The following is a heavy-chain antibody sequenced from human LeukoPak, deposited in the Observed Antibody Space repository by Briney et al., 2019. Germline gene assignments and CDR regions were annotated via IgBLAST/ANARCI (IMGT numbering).Heavy chain of an antibody. J-gene: IGHJ4*02. CDR2: ISSSGSTI. CDR3: AREGSSSWHFDY. V-gene: IGHV3-48*03. CDR1: GFTFSSYE. Sequence: GGSLRLSCAASGFTFSSYEMNWVRQAPGKGLEWVSYISSSGSTIYYADSVKGRFTISRDNAKNSLYLQMNSLRAEDTAVYYCAREGSSSWHFDYWGQGTLVTVSS. D-gene: IGHD6-13*01.